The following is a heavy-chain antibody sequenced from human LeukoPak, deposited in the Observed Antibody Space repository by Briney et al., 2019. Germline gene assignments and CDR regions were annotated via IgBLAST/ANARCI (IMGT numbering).Heavy chain of an antibody. CDR1: GGTFSSYA. D-gene: IGHD6-13*01. CDR3: ARAPRDSSTMLDR. Sequence: ASVKVSCKASGGTFSSYAISWVRQAPGQGLEWMGLINHSDGSTTYTHRFQGRVTVTRDTSTSTVYMDLSSLRSEDTAVYYCARAPRDSSTMLDRWGQGTLVTVSS. CDR2: INHSDGST. V-gene: IGHV1-46*01. J-gene: IGHJ5*02.